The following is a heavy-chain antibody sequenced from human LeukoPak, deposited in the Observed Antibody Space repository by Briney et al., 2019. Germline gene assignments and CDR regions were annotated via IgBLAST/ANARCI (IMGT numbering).Heavy chain of an antibody. D-gene: IGHD2-15*01. Sequence: SETLSLTCTVSGGSISSSSYYWGWIRQPPGKGLEWIGSIYYSGSTYYNPSLKSRVTISVDTSKNQFSLKLSSVTAADTAMYYCAKVYCSGGSCYLCYFDYWGQGTLVTVSS. CDR3: AKVYCSGGSCYLCYFDY. CDR1: GGSISSSSYY. J-gene: IGHJ4*02. CDR2: IYYSGST. V-gene: IGHV4-39*07.